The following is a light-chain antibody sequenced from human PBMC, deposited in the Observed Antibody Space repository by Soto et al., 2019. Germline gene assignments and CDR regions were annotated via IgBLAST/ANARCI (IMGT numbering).Light chain of an antibody. CDR3: QQYTSYWT. CDR2: DAS. CDR1: QSISSW. Sequence: DIQMTQSPSTLSASVGDRVTITCRASQSISSWLARYQQKPGKAPKLLIYDASSLESGVPSRFSGSGSGTEFTLTISSLQPDDFATYYCQQYTSYWTFGQGTKVEVK. J-gene: IGKJ1*01. V-gene: IGKV1-5*01.